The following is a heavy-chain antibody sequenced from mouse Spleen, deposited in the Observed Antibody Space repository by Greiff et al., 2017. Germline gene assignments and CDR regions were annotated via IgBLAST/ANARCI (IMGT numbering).Heavy chain of an antibody. CDR3: ANYYGYDGRGVGAMDY. D-gene: IGHD2-2*01. Sequence: DVKLQESGPGLVKPSQSLSLTCSVTGYSITSGYYWNWIRQFPGNKLEWMGYISYDGSNNYNPSLKNRISITRDTSKNQFFLKLNSVTTEDTATYYCANYYGYDGRGVGAMDYWGQGTSVTVSS. J-gene: IGHJ4*01. CDR2: ISYDGSN. CDR1: GYSITSGYY. V-gene: IGHV3-6*01.